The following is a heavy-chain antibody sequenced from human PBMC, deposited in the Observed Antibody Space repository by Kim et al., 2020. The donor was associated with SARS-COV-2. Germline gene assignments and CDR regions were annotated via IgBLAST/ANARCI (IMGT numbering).Heavy chain of an antibody. CDR3: ARGGWDRTTVTTGRRWFDP. V-gene: IGHV1-69*13. CDR1: GGTFSSYA. CDR2: IIPIFGTA. D-gene: IGHD4-4*01. J-gene: IGHJ5*02. Sequence: SVKVSCKASGGTFSSYAISWVRQAPGQGLEWMGGIIPIFGTANYAQKFQGRVTITADESTSTAYMELSSLRSEDTAVYYCARGGWDRTTVTTGRRWFDPWGQGTLVTVSS.